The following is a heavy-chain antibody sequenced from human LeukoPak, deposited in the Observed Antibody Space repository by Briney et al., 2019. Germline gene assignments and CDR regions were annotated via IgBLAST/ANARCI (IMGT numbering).Heavy chain of an antibody. CDR1: RFTFSRYS. D-gene: IGHD5-12*01. CDR2: ISSSSTSI. J-gene: IGHJ4*02. V-gene: IGHV3-21*01. CDR3: ARDLRGYSGDNAFDY. Sequence: PGGSLRLSCAASRFTFSRYSMNWVRQAPGKGLEWVSYISSSSTSIYYADSLKGRFTISRDNAKNSLFLQMNSLRAEDTAVYYCARDLRGYSGDNAFDYWGQGTLVTVSS.